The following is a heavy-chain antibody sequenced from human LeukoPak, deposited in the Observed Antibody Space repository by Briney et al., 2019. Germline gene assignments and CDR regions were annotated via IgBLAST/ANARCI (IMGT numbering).Heavy chain of an antibody. CDR2: IYYSGST. CDR3: ARMEGILSGKRYFQH. CDR1: GGSISSSSYY. Sequence: SETLSLTCTVSGGSISSSSYYWIWMRQPPGKGLEWIGYIYYSGSTDYNPSLKSRVTISVDTSKNQFSLKLSSVTAADTAVYYCARMEGILSGKRYFQHWGQGTLVTVSS. V-gene: IGHV4-61*01. D-gene: IGHD3-9*01. J-gene: IGHJ1*01.